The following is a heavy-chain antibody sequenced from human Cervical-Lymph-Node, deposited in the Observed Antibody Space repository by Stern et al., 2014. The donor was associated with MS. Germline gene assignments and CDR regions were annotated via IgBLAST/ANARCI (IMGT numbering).Heavy chain of an antibody. CDR2: VHYTGAT. CDR3: ARGGPAALTP. J-gene: IGHJ5*02. V-gene: IGHV4-59*11. CDR1: GDSIGKQY. Sequence: QVQLQESGPGLLKPSETLSLTCTLSGDSIGKQYWSWIRQPPGKGLEWIGHVHYTGATNYNPSLKGRVTLSVDTSKNQFSLKVTSVIAADTAVYFCARGGPAALTPWGQGTLVSVSS. D-gene: IGHD2-2*01.